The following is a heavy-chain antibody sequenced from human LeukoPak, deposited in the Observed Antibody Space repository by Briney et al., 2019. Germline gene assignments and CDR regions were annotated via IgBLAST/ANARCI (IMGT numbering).Heavy chain of an antibody. D-gene: IGHD6-6*01. Sequence: GGSLRLSCAASGFTFSRYAMNWVRQAPAKGLEWVSSISSSSSYIYYADSVKGRFTISRDNAKNSLYLQMNSLRAEDTAVYYCARASSSYLFDYWGQGTLVTVSS. CDR1: GFTFSRYA. V-gene: IGHV3-21*01. CDR3: ARASSSYLFDY. J-gene: IGHJ4*02. CDR2: ISSSSSYI.